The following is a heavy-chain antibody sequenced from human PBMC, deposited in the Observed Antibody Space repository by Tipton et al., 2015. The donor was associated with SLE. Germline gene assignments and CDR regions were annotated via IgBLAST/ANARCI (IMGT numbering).Heavy chain of an antibody. Sequence: TLSLTCTVSGGSISSSSYYWGWIRQPPGKGLEWIGSIYYSGSTNYNPSLKSRVTISVDTSKNQFSLKLSSVTAADTAVYYCARAPPIPSGRYFDLWGRGTLVTVSS. CDR1: GGSISSSSYY. D-gene: IGHD1-26*01. CDR3: ARAPPIPSGRYFDL. CDR2: IYYSGST. J-gene: IGHJ2*01. V-gene: IGHV4-39*07.